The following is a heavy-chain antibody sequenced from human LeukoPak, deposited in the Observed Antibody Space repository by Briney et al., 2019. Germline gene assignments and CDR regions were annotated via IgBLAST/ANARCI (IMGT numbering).Heavy chain of an antibody. CDR1: GFAFSSYA. CDR2: VSGGAGTT. J-gene: IGHJ6*02. CDR3: ARDSDCSSTSCYVSYYYYGMDV. Sequence: PGGSLRLSCAASGFAFSSYAMSWVRQAPGKGLEWVSSVSGGAGTTYYVDSVKGRFTISRDNSKNTLYLQMNTLRSDDTAVYYCARDSDCSSTSCYVSYYYYGMDVWGQGTTVTVSS. D-gene: IGHD2-2*01. V-gene: IGHV3-23*01.